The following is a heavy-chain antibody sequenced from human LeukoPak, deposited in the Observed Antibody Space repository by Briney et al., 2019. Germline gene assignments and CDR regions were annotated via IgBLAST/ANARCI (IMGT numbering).Heavy chain of an antibody. D-gene: IGHD6-19*01. CDR1: GYSISSGYY. CDR2: IYHSGST. CDR3: ARRDSSGCNDY. V-gene: IGHV4-38-2*01. J-gene: IGHJ4*02. Sequence: PSETLSLTCAVSGYSISSGYYWGWIRQPPGKGLGWIGSIYHSGSTYYNPPLKSRATISVDTSKSQFSLKLSSVTAADTAVYYCARRDSSGCNDYWGQGTLVTVSS.